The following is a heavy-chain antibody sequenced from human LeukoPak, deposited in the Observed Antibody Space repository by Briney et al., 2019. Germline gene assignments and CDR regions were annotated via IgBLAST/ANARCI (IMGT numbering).Heavy chain of an antibody. V-gene: IGHV3-53*01. CDR1: GFTVSSNY. Sequence: PGGSLRLSCAASGFTVSSNYMSWVRQAPGKGLEWVSVIYSGGSTYYADSVKGRFTISRDNSKNTLYLQMNSLRAEDTAVYYCATQSSDSSGYTHIDYWGQGTLVTVSS. CDR3: ATQSSDSSGYTHIDY. J-gene: IGHJ4*02. CDR2: IYSGGST. D-gene: IGHD3-22*01.